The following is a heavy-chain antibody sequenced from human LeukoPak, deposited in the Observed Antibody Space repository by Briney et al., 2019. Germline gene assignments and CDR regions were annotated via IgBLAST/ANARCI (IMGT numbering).Heavy chain of an antibody. Sequence: GGSLRLSCAASGFTFSSYSMNWVRQAPGKGLEWVSSISSSSSYIYYADSVKGRFTISRDNAKNSLYLQMNSLRAEDTAVYYCARDLYDFWSGYFSDYWGQGTLVTVSS. V-gene: IGHV3-21*01. J-gene: IGHJ4*02. D-gene: IGHD3-3*01. CDR3: ARDLYDFWSGYFSDY. CDR2: ISSSSSYI. CDR1: GFTFSSYS.